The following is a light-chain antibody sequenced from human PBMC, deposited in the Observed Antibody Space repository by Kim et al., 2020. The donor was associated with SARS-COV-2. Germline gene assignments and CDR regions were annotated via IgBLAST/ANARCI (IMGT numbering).Light chain of an antibody. V-gene: IGLV8-61*01. CDR1: SGSVSTRYY. Sequence: GRTVTLPCGLSSGSVSTRYYPSWYQQTPGQAPRTLIYSTNTRSSGVPDRFSGSILGNKAALTITGAQADDESDYYCVLYMGSGIWVFGGGTQLTVL. CDR3: VLYMGSGIWV. CDR2: STN. J-gene: IGLJ3*02.